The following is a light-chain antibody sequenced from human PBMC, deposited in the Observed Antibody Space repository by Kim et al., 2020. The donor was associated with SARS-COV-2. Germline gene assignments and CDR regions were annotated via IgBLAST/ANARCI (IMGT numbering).Light chain of an antibody. V-gene: IGKV1-9*01. Sequence: SASEGDRVTITCRASQGIGSFVSWYQQKPGKAPNRLIYFASTLQSGVPSRFSGSGSGTEFTLTISSLQTEDFATYYCQQLDTYPLNFGQGTKLEI. CDR2: FAS. CDR3: QQLDTYPLN. J-gene: IGKJ2*01. CDR1: QGIGSF.